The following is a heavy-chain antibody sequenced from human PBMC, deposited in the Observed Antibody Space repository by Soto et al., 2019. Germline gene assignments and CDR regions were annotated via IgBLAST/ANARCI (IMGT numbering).Heavy chain of an antibody. V-gene: IGHV4-61*01. CDR2: ISYSGTT. J-gene: IGHJ4*02. Sequence: PSETLSLTCAVSGGSVSSGSYFWSWIRQPPGKGLEFIGYISYSGTTNYNSSLKSRVTISKDTSEKQFSLKLSSVTAADTAVYYCARGFRYSSSWYSGSHPLFDYWGQGTLVTVSS. CDR1: GGSVSSGSYF. D-gene: IGHD6-13*01. CDR3: ARGFRYSSSWYSGSHPLFDY.